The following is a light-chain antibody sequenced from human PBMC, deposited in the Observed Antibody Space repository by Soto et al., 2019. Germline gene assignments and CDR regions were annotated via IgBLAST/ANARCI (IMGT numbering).Light chain of an antibody. CDR2: AAS. J-gene: IGKJ4*01. CDR1: QSVSSY. V-gene: IGKV3-11*01. CDR3: QQRSNWPLT. Sequence: EIVLTQSPATLSLSPGERATLSCWASQSVSSYLAWYQHKPGQGPRLLIYAASNRATGIPARFSGSGSGTDFTPPISSLEPEDFAVYYCQQRSNWPLTFGGGTKVEIK.